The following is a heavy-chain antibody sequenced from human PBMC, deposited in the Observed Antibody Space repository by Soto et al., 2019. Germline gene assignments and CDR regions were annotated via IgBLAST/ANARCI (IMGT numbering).Heavy chain of an antibody. CDR1: GYTVISYY. Sequence: QVQLVQSGAEVKKPGASVKVSCRAAGYTVISYYIHWVLQAPGQGLAWMVLINPSDAYTDYAQKFQGRVTMTRDTSTSIVYMELSSLRSEDTAIYYCARDHVDTPMTNFDYWGQGTLVTVSS. J-gene: IGHJ4*02. V-gene: IGHV1-46*01. CDR3: ARDHVDTPMTNFDY. CDR2: INPSDAYT. D-gene: IGHD5-18*01.